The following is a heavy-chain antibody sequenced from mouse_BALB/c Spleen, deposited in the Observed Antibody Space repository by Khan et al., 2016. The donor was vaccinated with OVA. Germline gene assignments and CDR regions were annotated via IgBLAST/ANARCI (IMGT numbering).Heavy chain of an antibody. D-gene: IGHD1-1*01. CDR3: AISYYGSVWYFDV. Sequence: QVQLQQSGLELVNPGASVKMSCKASGDTFISYYIHWVKQRPGQGLEWIGWIYPGDGRTKYNEKFKGKTTLTAAKSSSTAYMLLSSLTSEDSAIYFCAISYYGSVWYFDVWGAGTTVTVSS. V-gene: IGHV1S56*01. CDR1: GDTFISYY. CDR2: IYPGDGRT. J-gene: IGHJ1*01.